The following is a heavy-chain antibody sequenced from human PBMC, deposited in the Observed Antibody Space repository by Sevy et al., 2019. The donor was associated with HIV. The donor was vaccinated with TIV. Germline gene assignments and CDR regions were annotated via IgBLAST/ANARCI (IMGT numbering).Heavy chain of an antibody. V-gene: IGHV3-9*01. CDR2: ISWNSGSI. CDR1: GFTFDDYA. CDR3: AKAGGGYDYSGPFDP. Sequence: GGSLRLSCAASGFTFDDYAMRWVRQAPGKGLEWVSGISWNSGSIGYADSVKGRFTISRDNAKNSLYLQMNSLRAEDTALYYCAKAGGGYDYSGPFDPWGQGTLVTVSS. J-gene: IGHJ5*02. D-gene: IGHD5-12*01.